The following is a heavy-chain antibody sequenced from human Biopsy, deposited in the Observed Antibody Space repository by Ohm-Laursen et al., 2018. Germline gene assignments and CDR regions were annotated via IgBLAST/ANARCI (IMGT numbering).Heavy chain of an antibody. CDR2: IIPIFGTA. J-gene: IGHJ6*02. V-gene: IGHV1-69*13. CDR1: GGTFTNYA. CDR3: AREEDNSGYDYYGMDV. D-gene: IGHD3-22*01. Sequence: GASVKVSCKASGGTFTNYAISWVRQAPGQGLEWMGGIIPIFGTANYAQKFQGRVTITADESTSTAYMELSSLRSDDTAVYFCAREEDNSGYDYYGMDVWGQGTTVTVSS.